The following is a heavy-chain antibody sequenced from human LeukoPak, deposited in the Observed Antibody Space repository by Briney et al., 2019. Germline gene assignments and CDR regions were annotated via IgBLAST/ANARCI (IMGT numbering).Heavy chain of an antibody. V-gene: IGHV3-64*01. Sequence: PGGSLRLSCAASGFTFSSYAMYWVRQAPGKGLEFVSAISTNGGTTYYANPVKGRSTISRDNSKSTLYLHMGSLRVEDMAVYYCARDRTPYYYYGMDVWGQGTVVTVSS. CDR1: GFTFSSYA. D-gene: IGHD4-23*01. J-gene: IGHJ6*02. CDR2: ISTNGGTT. CDR3: ARDRTPYYYYGMDV.